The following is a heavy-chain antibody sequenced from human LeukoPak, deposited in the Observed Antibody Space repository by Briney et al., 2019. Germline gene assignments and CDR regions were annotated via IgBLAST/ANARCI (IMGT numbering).Heavy chain of an antibody. V-gene: IGHV3-30*04. Sequence: GGSLRLSCAASGFTFSTYALRWVRQAPGKGLEWVAVMSYDGTYNYYADSVKGRFTISRDNSKNTVYLQVNSLRAEDTAVYYCARDGGGYYSSPFDYWGQGTLVTVSS. CDR1: GFTFSTYA. CDR2: MSYDGTYN. CDR3: ARDGGGYYSSPFDY. J-gene: IGHJ4*02. D-gene: IGHD2-15*01.